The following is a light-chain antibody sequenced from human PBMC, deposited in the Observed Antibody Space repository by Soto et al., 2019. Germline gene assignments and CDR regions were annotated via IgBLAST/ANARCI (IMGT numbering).Light chain of an antibody. J-gene: IGKJ1*01. CDR1: QSVSSN. Sequence: EIVMTQSPATLSVSPGERATLSCRASQSVSSNLAWYQQKPGQAPRLLIYGASTRATGIPARFSGSGSGTEFTLTISRLEPEDFAVYYCQQYGSSPPKTFGQGTKVEIK. V-gene: IGKV3-15*01. CDR2: GAS. CDR3: QQYGSSPPKT.